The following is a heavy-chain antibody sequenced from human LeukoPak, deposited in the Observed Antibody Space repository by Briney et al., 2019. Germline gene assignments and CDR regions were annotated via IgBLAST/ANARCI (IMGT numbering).Heavy chain of an antibody. J-gene: IGHJ4*02. D-gene: IGHD3-22*01. CDR3: ARSSYDTSGSYYFDY. Sequence: PSGTLSLTCVVSGGSISSSNWWNWVRQPPGKGLEWIGEIYHRGNTNYNPSLKSRVTISLERSRNRFSLNLSSMTAADTAMYYCARSSYDTSGSYYFDYWGQGALVTVSS. V-gene: IGHV4-4*02. CDR1: GGSISSSNW. CDR2: IYHRGNT.